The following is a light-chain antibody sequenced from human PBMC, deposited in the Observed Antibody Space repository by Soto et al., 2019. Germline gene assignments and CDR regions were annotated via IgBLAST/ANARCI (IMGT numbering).Light chain of an antibody. CDR2: GAS. CDR1: QSVSTN. J-gene: IGKJ2*01. Sequence: EIVTTQSPATLSVSPGERATLSCRASQSVSTNLAWYQQKPGQAPKLLIYGASTRATGIPARFSGSGSGTEFTLIISSLQSEDFAVYYCQQYHNWPPYTFGQGTKLEIK. CDR3: QQYHNWPPYT. V-gene: IGKV3-15*01.